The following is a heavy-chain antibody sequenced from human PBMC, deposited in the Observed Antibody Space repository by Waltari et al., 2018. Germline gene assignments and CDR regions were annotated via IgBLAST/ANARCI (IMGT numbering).Heavy chain of an antibody. Sequence: QMQLVQSGPEVKKPGTSVKVSCKASGFTFTSSAVQWVRQARGQRLGWIGWIVVGSGNTNYAQKFQERVTITRDMSTSTAYMELSSLRSEDTAVYYCAAGYYYDSSGYYPWDAFDIWGQGTMVTVSS. J-gene: IGHJ3*02. D-gene: IGHD3-22*01. V-gene: IGHV1-58*01. CDR2: IVVGSGNT. CDR3: AAGYYYDSSGYYPWDAFDI. CDR1: GFTFTSSA.